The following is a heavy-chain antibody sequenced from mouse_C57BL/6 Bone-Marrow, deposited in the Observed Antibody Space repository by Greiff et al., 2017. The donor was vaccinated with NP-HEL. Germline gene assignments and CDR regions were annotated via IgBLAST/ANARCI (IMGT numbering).Heavy chain of an antibody. J-gene: IGHJ1*03. CDR1: GYTFTSYW. CDR3: ARCYGSSYPNGYFEV. Sequence: QVQLQQPGAELVKPGASVKLSCKASGYTFTSYWMHWVKQRPGQGLEWIGLIHPNSGSTNYNEKFKSKATLTVDKSSSTAYMQLSSLTSEDSAVYYCARCYGSSYPNGYFEVWGTGTTVTVAS. D-gene: IGHD1-1*01. V-gene: IGHV1-64*01. CDR2: IHPNSGST.